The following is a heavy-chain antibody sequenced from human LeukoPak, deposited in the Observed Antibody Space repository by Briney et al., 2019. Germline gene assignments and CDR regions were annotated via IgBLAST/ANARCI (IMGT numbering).Heavy chain of an antibody. V-gene: IGHV1-3*01. J-gene: IGHJ4*02. CDR2: INGGSGNT. D-gene: IGHD3-22*01. CDR3: ANPRYDSSGYYYVD. Sequence: ASVKVSCKTSGYTFIDYTMHWLRQAPGQRLDWMGWINGGSGNTKYSPEFQGRVTITRDTSASTGYMELSSLRSEDTAVYYCANPRYDSSGYYYVDWGQGTLVTVSS. CDR1: GYTFIDYT.